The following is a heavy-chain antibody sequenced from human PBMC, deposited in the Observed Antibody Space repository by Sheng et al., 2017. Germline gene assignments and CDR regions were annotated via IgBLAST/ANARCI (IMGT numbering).Heavy chain of an antibody. V-gene: IGHV3-11*04. J-gene: IGHJ4*02. CDR1: GFTFSDFY. CDR3: ARGPAYSDTTGHMGGDY. CDR2: ISSSGSSM. D-gene: IGHD3-22*01. Sequence: VQLVESGGDLVQPGGSLRLSCVASGFTFSDFYMNWIRQAPGKGLEWLLSISSSGSSMYYAASVKDRFSISRDNGKNSLFLQMNSLRAEDTAVYYCARGPAYSDTTGHMGGDYWGQGTLVSVSS.